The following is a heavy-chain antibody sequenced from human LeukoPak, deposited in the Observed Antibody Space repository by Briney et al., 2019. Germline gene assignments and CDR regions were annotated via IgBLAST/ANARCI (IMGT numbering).Heavy chain of an antibody. CDR3: ARGTLPIVVVITLDS. V-gene: IGHV3-30-3*01. J-gene: IGHJ4*02. D-gene: IGHD2-21*01. CDR2: ISYDGSNK. CDR1: GFTFSSYS. Sequence: GRSLRLSCAASGFTFSSYSMHWVRQAPGKGLEWVAIISYDGSNKYYADSVKGRLTISRDNSKNTLYLQMSSLRPEDTAVYYCARGTLPIVVVITLDSWGQGTLVTVSS.